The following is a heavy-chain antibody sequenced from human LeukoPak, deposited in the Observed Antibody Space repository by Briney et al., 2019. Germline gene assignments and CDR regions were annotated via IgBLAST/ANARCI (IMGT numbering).Heavy chain of an antibody. CDR3: ARAPGGNPGFSY. Sequence: ASVKVSCKASGYTFTDYYIHWVRQAPGQGLEWMGWINPNSGGTNYAQKFQGRVTMTRDTSISTAYMELSRLRSDDTAVYYCARAPGGNPGFSYWGQGTLVTVSS. CDR1: GYTFTDYY. D-gene: IGHD4-23*01. V-gene: IGHV1-2*02. J-gene: IGHJ4*02. CDR2: INPNSGGT.